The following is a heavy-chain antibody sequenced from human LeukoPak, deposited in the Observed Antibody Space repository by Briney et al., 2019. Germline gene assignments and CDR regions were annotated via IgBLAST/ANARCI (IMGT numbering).Heavy chain of an antibody. V-gene: IGHV3-23*01. CDR2: ISGSGGST. CDR1: GFTFSSYA. D-gene: IGHD3-10*01. CDR3: ARARYYGSGTLLDY. Sequence: PGGSLRLSCAASGFTFSSYAMSWVRQAPGKGLEWVSAISGSGGSTYYADSVKGRFTISRDNSKNTLYLQMNSLRAEDTAVYYCARARYYGSGTLLDYWGQGTLVTVSS. J-gene: IGHJ4*02.